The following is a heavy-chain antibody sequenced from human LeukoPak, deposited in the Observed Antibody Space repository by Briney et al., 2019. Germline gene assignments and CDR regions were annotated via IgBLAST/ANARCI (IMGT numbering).Heavy chain of an antibody. V-gene: IGHV3-15*01. CDR2: IKSKTDDGAT. D-gene: IGHD2/OR15-2a*01. CDR1: GFTVTDAW. CDR3: TTSMNH. Sequence: PGGSLRLSCAASGFTVTDAWMSWVRQAPGRGLEWVGHIKSKTDDGATHYAAPVKGRFTISRDDSKNTVYLQMNSVKTEDTAVYFCTTSMNHWGQGSLVTISS. J-gene: IGHJ5*02.